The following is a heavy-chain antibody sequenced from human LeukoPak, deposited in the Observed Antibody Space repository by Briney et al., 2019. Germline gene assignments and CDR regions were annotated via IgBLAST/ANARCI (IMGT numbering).Heavy chain of an antibody. D-gene: IGHD6-13*01. CDR2: ISSSSSTI. CDR3: ASYYSSTHDY. J-gene: IGHJ4*02. CDR1: GFTFSSNT. Sequence: PGGSLRLSCAASGFTFSSNTMNWVRQAPGKGLEWVSYISSSSSTIYYADSVKGRFTISRDNAQNSLYLQMNSLRDEDTAVYYCASYYSSTHDYWGQGTLVTVSS. V-gene: IGHV3-48*02.